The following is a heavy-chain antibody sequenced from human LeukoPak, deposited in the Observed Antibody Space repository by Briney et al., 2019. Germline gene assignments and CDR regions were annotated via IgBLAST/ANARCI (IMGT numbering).Heavy chain of an antibody. V-gene: IGHV3-74*01. CDR1: GFTFRTYW. Sequence: GGSLRLSCAASGFTFRTYWMHWVRQAPGKGLVWVSRINSDGIITTYADSVKGRFTISRDNAKSTLYLQMNSLRADDTAVYYCARVVGGARYCSSTSCLYYFDYWGQGTLVTVSS. D-gene: IGHD2-2*01. CDR3: ARVVGGARYCSSTSCLYYFDY. J-gene: IGHJ4*02. CDR2: INSDGIIT.